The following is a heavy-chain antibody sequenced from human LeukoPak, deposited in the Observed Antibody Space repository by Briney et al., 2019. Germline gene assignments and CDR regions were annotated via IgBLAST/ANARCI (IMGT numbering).Heavy chain of an antibody. D-gene: IGHD1-26*01. CDR2: IYYSGST. Sequence: SETLSLTCTVSGGSISSSSYYWGWIRQPPGKGLEWIGSIYYSGSTYYNPSLKSRVTISVDTSKNQFSLKLSSVTAADTAVYYCASGGGATTDFDYWGQGTLVTVSS. CDR3: ASGGGATTDFDY. J-gene: IGHJ4*02. V-gene: IGHV4-39*01. CDR1: GGSISSSSYY.